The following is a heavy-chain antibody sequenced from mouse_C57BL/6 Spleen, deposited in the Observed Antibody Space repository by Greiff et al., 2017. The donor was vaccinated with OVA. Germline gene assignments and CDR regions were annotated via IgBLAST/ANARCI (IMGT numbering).Heavy chain of an antibody. V-gene: IGHV1-26*01. J-gene: IGHJ1*03. D-gene: IGHD2-1*01. CDR3: ARRYYYWYFDV. CDR2: INPNNGGT. CDR1: GYTFTDYY. Sequence: VQLQQSGPELVKPGASVKISCKASGYTFTDYYMNWVKQSHGKSLEWIGDINPNNGGTSYNQKFKGKATLTVDKSSSTAYMELRSLTSEDSAVYYCARRYYYWYFDVWGTGTTVTVSS.